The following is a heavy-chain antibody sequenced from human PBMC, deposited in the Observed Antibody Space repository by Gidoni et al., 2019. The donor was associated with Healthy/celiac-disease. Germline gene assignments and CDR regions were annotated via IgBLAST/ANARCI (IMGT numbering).Heavy chain of an antibody. CDR1: GVPFRSYS. D-gene: IGHD3-22*01. J-gene: IGHJ4*02. CDR2: ISSSSSYI. V-gene: IGHV3-21*01. Sequence: EMHLVESVRHLFKPGRYLNLASAASGVPFRSYSMTWISEAPGKWLEWCSSISSSSSYIYSADSVKGRFTISRDNAKNSLYLQMNSLRADDTAVYHCARHYDSIGYGFDYWGQGTLFTVSS. CDR3: ARHYDSIGYGFDY.